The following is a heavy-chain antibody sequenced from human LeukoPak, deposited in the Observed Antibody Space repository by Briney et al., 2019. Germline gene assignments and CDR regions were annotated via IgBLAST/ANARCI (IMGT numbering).Heavy chain of an antibody. CDR3: ARPRGYDYDC. D-gene: IGHD5-12*01. J-gene: IGHJ4*02. CDR2: INHSGST. Sequence: SETLSLTCAVYGGSFSGYYWSWIRQPPGKGLEWIGEINHSGSTNYNPSLKSRVTISVDTSKNQFSLKLSSVTAADTAVYYCARPRGYDYDCWGQGSLVTVSS. CDR1: GGSFSGYY. V-gene: IGHV4-34*01.